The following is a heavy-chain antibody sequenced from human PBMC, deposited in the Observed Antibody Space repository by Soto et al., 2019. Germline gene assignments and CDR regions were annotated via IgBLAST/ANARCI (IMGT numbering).Heavy chain of an antibody. D-gene: IGHD3-22*01. CDR2: IWYDGSNK. J-gene: IGHJ4*02. V-gene: IGHV3-33*06. Sequence: GGSLRLSCAASGFTFISYGMHWVRQAPGKGLEWVAVIWYDGSNKYYADSVKGRFTISRDNSKNTLYLQMNSLRAEDTAVYYCAKGSSGSRPYYFDYWGQGALVTVSS. CDR3: AKGSSGSRPYYFDY. CDR1: GFTFISYG.